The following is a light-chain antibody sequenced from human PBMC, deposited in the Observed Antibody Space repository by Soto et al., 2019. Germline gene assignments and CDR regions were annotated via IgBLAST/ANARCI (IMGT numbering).Light chain of an antibody. CDR2: EVS. CDR1: SSDVGYYNR. Sequence: QSALTQPPSVSGSPGQSVTISCTGTSSDVGYYNRVSWYQQPPGTAPKLLIYEVSNRPSGVPDRFSGSKSGNTASLTISGLQAEDEADYYCCSFAGSYTLAFGGGTKVTVL. CDR3: CSFAGSYTLA. J-gene: IGLJ2*01. V-gene: IGLV2-18*02.